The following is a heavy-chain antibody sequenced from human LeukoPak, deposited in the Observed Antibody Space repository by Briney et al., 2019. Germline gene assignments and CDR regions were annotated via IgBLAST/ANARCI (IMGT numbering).Heavy chain of an antibody. V-gene: IGHV4-61*02. CDR2: IYTSGST. D-gene: IGHD1-26*01. CDR1: GGSISSGSYY. J-gene: IGHJ4*02. Sequence: SETLSLTCTVSGGSISSGSYYWSWIRQPAGKGLEWIGRIYTSGSTNYNPSLKSRVTISVDTSKNQFSLKLSSVTAADTAVYYCARDLFSGSYQEDFWGQGTLVTVSS. CDR3: ARDLFSGSYQEDF.